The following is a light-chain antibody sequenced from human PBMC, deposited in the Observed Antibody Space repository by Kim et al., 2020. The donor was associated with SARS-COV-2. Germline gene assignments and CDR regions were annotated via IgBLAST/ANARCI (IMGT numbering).Light chain of an antibody. CDR2: GKN. Sequence: SSELTQDPAVSVALVQTVRITCQGDSLRSYYASWYQQKPGQAPVLVIYGKNNRPSGIPDRFSGSSSGNTASLTITGAQAEDEADYYCNSRDSSGNHLGWV. CDR3: NSRDSSGNHLGWV. V-gene: IGLV3-19*01. CDR1: SLRSYY. J-gene: IGLJ3*02.